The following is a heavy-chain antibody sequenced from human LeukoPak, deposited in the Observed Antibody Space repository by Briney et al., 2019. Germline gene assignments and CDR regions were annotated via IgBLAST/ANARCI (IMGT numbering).Heavy chain of an antibody. V-gene: IGHV1-18*01. CDR3: ARSGPAHTIMCDY. CDR2: ISAYNGNT. CDR1: GYTFTSYG. Sequence: GAXVKVSCKASGYTFTSYGISWVGQAPGQGVEGMGWISAYNGNTNYAQKLQGRVTMNTDTYTSTAYMEVRSLRSDDTAVYYCARSGPAHTIMCDYWGQGTLVTVSS. J-gene: IGHJ4*02. D-gene: IGHD5-12*01.